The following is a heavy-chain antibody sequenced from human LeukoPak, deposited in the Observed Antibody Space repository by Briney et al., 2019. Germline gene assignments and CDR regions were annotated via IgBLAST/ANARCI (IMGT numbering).Heavy chain of an antibody. J-gene: IGHJ4*02. CDR2: IYPGDSDT. V-gene: IGHV5-51*01. D-gene: IGHD6-13*01. CDR3: ARMNHSSWYSVGPFDY. Sequence: GESLKISCKGSGYSFTSYWIGWVRQMPGKGLEWMGNIYPGDSDTRYSPSFQGQVTISADKSISTAYLQWSSLKASDTTMYYCARMNHSSWYSVGPFDYWGQGTLVTVSS. CDR1: GYSFTSYW.